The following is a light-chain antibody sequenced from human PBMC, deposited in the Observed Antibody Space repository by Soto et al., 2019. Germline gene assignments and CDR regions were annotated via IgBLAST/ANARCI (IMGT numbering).Light chain of an antibody. CDR1: QNVANY. CDR3: HQYSNSPPVT. J-gene: IGKJ1*01. V-gene: IGKV3-20*01. Sequence: ESVLTQSPATLSLSPVERAKLSCSASQNVANYLDWYQQKPSQAPRLLIYGASSRATGIPDRFSGSGSGTDFTLTISRLEPEDFAMYYCHQYSNSPPVTFGQGTEVDIK. CDR2: GAS.